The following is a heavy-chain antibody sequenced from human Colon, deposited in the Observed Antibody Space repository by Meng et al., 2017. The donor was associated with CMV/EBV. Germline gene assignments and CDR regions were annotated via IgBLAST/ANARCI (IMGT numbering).Heavy chain of an antibody. CDR1: GYTFTGYF. V-gene: IGHV1-2*02. D-gene: IGHD1-26*01. CDR2: INPITGGT. J-gene: IGHJ4*02. CDR3: ASLSGGDFDY. Sequence: QGLLVQFGVEGKKPGASVKVPCKASGYTFTGYFMYWVRQAPGQGLEWLGVINPITGGTNYAQKFQGRVTMTRDTSMNTAYMELSRLRSDDTAVYYCASLSGGDFDYWGQGTLVTVSS.